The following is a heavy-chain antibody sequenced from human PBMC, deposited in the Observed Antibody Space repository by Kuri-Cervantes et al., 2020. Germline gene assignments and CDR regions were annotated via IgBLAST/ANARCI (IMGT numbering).Heavy chain of an antibody. CDR3: VLLPTILVFDY. J-gene: IGHJ4*02. V-gene: IGHV2-26*01. Sequence: SGPTLVKPTQTLTLTCAFSGFSLNTRGVTVSWIRQPPGKALEWLAHIFSNDEKSYSTSLKSRLTISKDTSKSQVVLTMTNMDPVDTATYYCVLLPTILVFDYWGQGTLVTVSS. CDR2: IFSNDEK. CDR1: GFSLNTRGVT. D-gene: IGHD3-9*01.